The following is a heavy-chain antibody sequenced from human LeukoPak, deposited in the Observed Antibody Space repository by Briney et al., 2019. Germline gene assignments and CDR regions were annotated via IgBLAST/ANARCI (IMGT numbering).Heavy chain of an antibody. CDR1: GFTFSSYG. Sequence: GRSLRLSCAASGFTFSSYGMHWVRQAPGKGLEWVAVVSYDGSSKYYADSVKGRFTISRDNSKNTLYLQMNSLRAEDTAVYHCTKEHYYGSGSYPEYWGQGVLVTVSS. V-gene: IGHV3-30*18. J-gene: IGHJ4*02. D-gene: IGHD3-10*01. CDR3: TKEHYYGSGSYPEY. CDR2: VSYDGSSK.